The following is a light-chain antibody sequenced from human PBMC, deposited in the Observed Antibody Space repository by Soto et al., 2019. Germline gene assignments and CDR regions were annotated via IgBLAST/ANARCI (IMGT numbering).Light chain of an antibody. Sequence: QSALTQPPSVSGSPGQSITISCTGTSSDVGGYNDVSWYQQHPGKAPKLMIYDVSNRPSGVPNRFSGSRSGNTASLTISGLQAEDEADYYCSSYTSSSILYVFGTGTK. J-gene: IGLJ1*01. V-gene: IGLV2-14*01. CDR2: DVS. CDR3: SSYTSSSILYV. CDR1: SSDVGGYND.